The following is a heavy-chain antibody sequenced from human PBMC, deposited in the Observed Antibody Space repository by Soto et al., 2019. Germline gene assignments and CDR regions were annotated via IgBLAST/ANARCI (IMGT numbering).Heavy chain of an antibody. CDR1: GFTFSSYS. J-gene: IGHJ4*02. D-gene: IGHD6-13*01. Sequence: GGSLRLSCAASGFTFSSYSMNWVRQAPGKGLEWVSYISSSSSTIYYADSVKGRFTISRDNAKNSLYLQMNSLRAEDTAVYYCARDLSAAGIPFDSWGQGTLVT. V-gene: IGHV3-48*01. CDR3: ARDLSAAGIPFDS. CDR2: ISSSSSTI.